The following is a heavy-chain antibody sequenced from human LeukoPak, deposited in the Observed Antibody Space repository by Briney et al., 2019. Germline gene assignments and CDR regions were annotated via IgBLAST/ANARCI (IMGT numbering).Heavy chain of an antibody. D-gene: IGHD2-21*01. J-gene: IGHJ4*02. CDR1: GVSISSSTYY. CDR2: IYSSGLT. CDR3: ARGLVGLDD. V-gene: IGHV4-39*07. Sequence: SETLSLTFTVSGVSISSSTYYWAWIRQPPGKSLEWIGSIYSSGLTYYHPSLKSRLTISADTSNNQVSLKLSSVTAADTAVYSCARGLVGLDDWGQGTLVTVSS.